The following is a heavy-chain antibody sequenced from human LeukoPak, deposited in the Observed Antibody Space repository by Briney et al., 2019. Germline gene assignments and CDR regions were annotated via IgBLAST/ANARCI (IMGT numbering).Heavy chain of an antibody. CDR3: ASSHYDILTGSFQNWFDP. CDR1: GGSISSYY. Sequence: SETLSLTCTVSGGSISSYYWSWIRQPPGKGLEWIGYIYYSGSTNYNPSLKSRVTISVDTSKSQFSLKLSSVTAADKAVYYCASSHYDILTGSFQNWFDPWGQGTLVTVSS. D-gene: IGHD3-9*01. V-gene: IGHV4-59*08. CDR2: IYYSGST. J-gene: IGHJ5*02.